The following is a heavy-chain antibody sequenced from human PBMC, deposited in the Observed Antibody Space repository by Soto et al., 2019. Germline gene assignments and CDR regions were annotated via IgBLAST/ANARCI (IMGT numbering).Heavy chain of an antibody. Sequence: EVQLLESGGGLVQPGGSLRLSCSASAFTFNSSAMSWVRQAPGKGLEWVSLMTGSDGRIYYAESVKGRFIISRDNSKNTLYLQMNSLRAEDTAVYFCAKALRGGMVVWGQGTTVTVSS. CDR3: AKALRGGMVV. CDR2: MTGSDGRI. V-gene: IGHV3-23*01. CDR1: AFTFNSSA. J-gene: IGHJ6*02.